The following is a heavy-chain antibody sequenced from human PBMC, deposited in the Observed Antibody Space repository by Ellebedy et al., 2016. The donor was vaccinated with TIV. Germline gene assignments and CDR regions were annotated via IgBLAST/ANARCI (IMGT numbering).Heavy chain of an antibody. Sequence: GESLKISCAASGFTFSTYAMHWVRQAPGKGLEWVAVISYDGSNKYYADSVKGRFTISRDNSKNTLYLRMNSLRAEDTAIYYCARRYFDLWGRGTLVTVSS. CDR2: ISYDGSNK. J-gene: IGHJ2*01. V-gene: IGHV3-30*04. CDR3: ARRYFDL. CDR1: GFTFSTYA.